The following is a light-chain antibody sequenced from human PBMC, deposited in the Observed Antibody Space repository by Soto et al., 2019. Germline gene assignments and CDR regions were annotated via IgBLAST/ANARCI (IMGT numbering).Light chain of an antibody. V-gene: IGLV2-23*01. Sequence: QSALTQPASVSGSPGQSITISCTGTSSDVGGYNFVSWFQQHPGKVPKLMIYECDKRPSGVSNRFSGSKSGNTASLTISGLQAEDEADYYCCSWAGSSSWVFGGGTKL. CDR1: SSDVGGYNF. CDR3: CSWAGSSSWV. J-gene: IGLJ3*02. CDR2: ECD.